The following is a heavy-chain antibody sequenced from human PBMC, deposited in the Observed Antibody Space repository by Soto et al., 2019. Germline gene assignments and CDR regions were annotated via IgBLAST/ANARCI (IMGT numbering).Heavy chain of an antibody. V-gene: IGHV1-69*12. CDR1: GGTFSSYA. CDR2: LIPIFGTA. D-gene: IGHD7-27*01. CDR3: ASRLTVSPNYYYGMDV. Sequence: QVQLVQSGAEVKKPGSSVKVSCKASGGTFSSYAINWVRQAPGQGLEWMGGLIPIFGTADYAQKFQGRVTIPADESTSTAYMELSSLRSEDTAVYYCASRLTVSPNYYYGMDVWGQGTTVTVSS. J-gene: IGHJ6*02.